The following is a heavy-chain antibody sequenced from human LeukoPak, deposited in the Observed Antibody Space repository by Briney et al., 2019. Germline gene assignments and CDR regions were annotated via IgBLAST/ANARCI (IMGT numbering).Heavy chain of an antibody. Sequence: PGGSLRLSCAAFGFTVSGSYMSWIRQAPGKGLEWVSILYSVGTIYYADSVKGRFTISRDNSKNTLYLQMNSLRVEDAAVYYCARLVVDSHAFDAWGQGTMVTVSS. V-gene: IGHV3-53*01. CDR2: LYSVGTI. CDR3: ARLVVDSHAFDA. J-gene: IGHJ3*01. D-gene: IGHD6-19*01. CDR1: GFTVSGSY.